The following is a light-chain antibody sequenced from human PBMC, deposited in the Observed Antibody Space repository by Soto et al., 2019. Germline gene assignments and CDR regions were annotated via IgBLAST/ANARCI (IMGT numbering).Light chain of an antibody. V-gene: IGKV3D-15*01. CDR3: QHPGT. CDR1: QSVSSN. Sequence: EIVMTQSPATLSVSPGERATLSCRASQSVSSNLAWYQQKPGQAPRLLIYGASTRATGIPARFSGSGSGTEFTLTISSLQSEDFAVYYCQHPGTFGHGTKVEIK. CDR2: GAS. J-gene: IGKJ1*01.